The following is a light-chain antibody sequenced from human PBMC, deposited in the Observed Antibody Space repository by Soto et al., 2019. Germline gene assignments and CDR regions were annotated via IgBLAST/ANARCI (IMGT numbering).Light chain of an antibody. V-gene: IGKV3-20*01. CDR2: VAF. Sequence: EIVLTQSPGTLSLSPGERATLSCRASQNIDGNFLVWHQQKPGQAPRLLINVAFTRATRIPDRFSGSGSGTDFTLTISRLEPEDFAVYYCQQYGAPPFTFGGGTKVEIK. J-gene: IGKJ4*01. CDR3: QQYGAPPFT. CDR1: QNIDGNF.